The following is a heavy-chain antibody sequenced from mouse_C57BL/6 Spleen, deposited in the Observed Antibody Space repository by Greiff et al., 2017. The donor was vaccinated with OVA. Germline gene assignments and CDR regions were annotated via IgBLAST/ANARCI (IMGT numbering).Heavy chain of an antibody. J-gene: IGHJ3*01. V-gene: IGHV1-54*01. CDR1: GYAFTNYL. CDR2: INPGSGGT. Sequence: VQLQQSGAELVRPGTSVKVSCKASGYAFTNYLIEWVKQRPGQGLEWIGVINPGSGGTNYNEKFKGKATLTADKSSSTAYMQLSSLTSEDSAVYFCARQYTGAGFAYWGQGTLVTVSA. CDR3: ARQYTGAGFAY. D-gene: IGHD4-1*01.